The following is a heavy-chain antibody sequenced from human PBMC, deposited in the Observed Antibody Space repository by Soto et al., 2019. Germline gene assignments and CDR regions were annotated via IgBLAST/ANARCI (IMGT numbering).Heavy chain of an antibody. Sequence: GASVKVSCKASGYTFTSYGISWVRQAPGQGLEWMGWISAYNGNTNYAQKLQGRVTMTTDTSTSTAYMELRSLRSDDTAVYYCARVWAHCSSTSCPYGMDVWGQGTTVTVSS. J-gene: IGHJ6*02. CDR3: ARVWAHCSSTSCPYGMDV. CDR1: GYTFTSYG. D-gene: IGHD2-2*01. CDR2: ISAYNGNT. V-gene: IGHV1-18*01.